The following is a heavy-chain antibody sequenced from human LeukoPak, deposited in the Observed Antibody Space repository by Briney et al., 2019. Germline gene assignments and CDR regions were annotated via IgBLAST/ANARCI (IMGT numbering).Heavy chain of an antibody. CDR3: ATYYGSGSYYKNWFDP. D-gene: IGHD3-10*01. J-gene: IGHJ5*02. CDR2: FDPEDGET. CDR1: GYTLTELS. Sequence: GASVKVSCKVSGYTLTELSMHWVRQAPGKGLEGMGGFDPEDGETIYAQKFQGRVTMTEATSTDTAYMELSSLRSEDTAVYYCATYYGSGSYYKNWFDPWGQGTLVTVSS. V-gene: IGHV1-24*01.